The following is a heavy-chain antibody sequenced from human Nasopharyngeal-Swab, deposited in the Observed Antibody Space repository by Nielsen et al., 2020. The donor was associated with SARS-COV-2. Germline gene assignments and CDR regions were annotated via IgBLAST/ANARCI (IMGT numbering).Heavy chain of an antibody. CDR2: IKQDGSEK. J-gene: IGHJ5*02. CDR3: ARDMTAAGTLWFDP. V-gene: IGHV3-7*03. D-gene: IGHD6-13*01. Sequence: WIRQPPGKGLEWVANIKQDGSEKYYVDSVKGRFTISRDNAKNSLYLQMNSLRAEDTAVYYCARDMTAAGTLWFDPWGQGTLVTVSS.